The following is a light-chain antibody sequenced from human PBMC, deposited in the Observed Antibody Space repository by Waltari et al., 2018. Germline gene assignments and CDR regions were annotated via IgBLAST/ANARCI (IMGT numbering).Light chain of an antibody. CDR3: VLYMGSGIGV. Sequence: WYHKTPGQSQLTLVYQINSRASGCTDLFSGSMLGNKAALTITGAQSEDESDYYCVLYMGSGIGVFGGGTKLTVL. V-gene: IGLV8-61*01. J-gene: IGLJ3*02. CDR2: QIN.